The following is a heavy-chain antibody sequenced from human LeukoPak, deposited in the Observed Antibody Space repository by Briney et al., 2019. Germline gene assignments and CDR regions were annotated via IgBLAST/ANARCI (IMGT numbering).Heavy chain of an antibody. J-gene: IGHJ6*03. V-gene: IGHV3-23*01. CDR3: AKRRGLELLYYYYMDV. Sequence: PGGSLRLSCAASGFTCSSYAMSWVRQAPGKGLEWVSGISGSGGSTNYADSVKGRFTISRDNSKNTLYLQMNSLRAEDTAVYYCAKRRGLELLYYYYMDVWGKGTTVTVSS. CDR1: GFTCSSYA. D-gene: IGHD1-7*01. CDR2: ISGSGGST.